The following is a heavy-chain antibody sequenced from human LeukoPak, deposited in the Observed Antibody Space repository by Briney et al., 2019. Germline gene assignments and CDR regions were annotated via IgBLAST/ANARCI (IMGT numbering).Heavy chain of an antibody. CDR1: GFTFKNYG. V-gene: IGHV3-23*01. Sequence: GSLRLSFEASGFTFKNYGMSWVRQAPGKGLEWVSDINDSGSKTYYPESMRGRVTVSRDNSKKAVYLQMNSLRAEDTAVYYCARGAVPAAMLDPDYYYYYGMDVWGQGTTVTVSS. J-gene: IGHJ6*02. D-gene: IGHD2-2*01. CDR2: INDSGSKT. CDR3: ARGAVPAAMLDPDYYYYYGMDV.